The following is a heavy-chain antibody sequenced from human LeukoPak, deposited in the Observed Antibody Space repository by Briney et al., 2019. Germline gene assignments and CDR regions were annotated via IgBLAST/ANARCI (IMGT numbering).Heavy chain of an antibody. D-gene: IGHD6-13*01. CDR3: ARDTYSSSWYWYGLDV. V-gene: IGHV7-4-1*02. CDR2: INTNTGSP. Sequence: GASVKVSCKASGYTFTSYAMNWVRQAPRQGLEWMGWINTNTGSPTYAQGFTGRFVFSLDTSVSTAYLQISSLKAEDTAVYYCARDTYSSSWYWYGLDVWGQGTTVTVSS. CDR1: GYTFTSYA. J-gene: IGHJ6*02.